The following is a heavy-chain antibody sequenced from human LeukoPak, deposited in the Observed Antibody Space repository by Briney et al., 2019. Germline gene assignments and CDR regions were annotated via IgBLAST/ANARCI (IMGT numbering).Heavy chain of an antibody. V-gene: IGHV3-30*03. Sequence: GGSLRLSCAASGFTFSTYGMHWVRQVPGKGLEWVAVISNDESKKYYADSVKGRFTISRDNSKNTLYLQMNSLRAEDTAVYYCARGLLWFGELLYYRWFDPWGQGTLVTVSS. CDR2: ISNDESKK. CDR1: GFTFSTYG. CDR3: ARGLLWFGELLYYRWFDP. J-gene: IGHJ5*02. D-gene: IGHD3-10*01.